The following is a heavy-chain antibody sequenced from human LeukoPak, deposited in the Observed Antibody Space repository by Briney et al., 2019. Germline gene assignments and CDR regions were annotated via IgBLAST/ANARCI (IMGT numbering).Heavy chain of an antibody. CDR2: INQDGSEK. CDR3: AELGITMIGGV. CDR1: GFIFSSYW. J-gene: IGHJ6*04. D-gene: IGHD3-10*02. Sequence: GGSLRLSCAASGFIFSSYWMSWVRQAPGKGLEWVANINQDGSEKYYVDSVRGRFTISRDNAKNSLYLQMNSLRAEDTAVYYCAELGITMIGGVWGEGTTVTISS. V-gene: IGHV3-7*01.